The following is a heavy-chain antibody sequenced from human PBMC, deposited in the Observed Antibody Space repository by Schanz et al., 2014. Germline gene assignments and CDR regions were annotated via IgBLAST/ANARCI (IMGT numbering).Heavy chain of an antibody. D-gene: IGHD3-3*01. Sequence: VQLVESGGGLVQPGRSLRLSCAASGFTFSSYGMHWVRQVPGKGLEWVAVVCYDGSKKYYADSVKGRFTISRDNSDNTLYLQMNNLRAEDTAVYYCARGSGTFDSWGQGTLVTVSS. CDR1: GFTFSSYG. V-gene: IGHV3-33*01. CDR3: ARGSGTFDS. CDR2: VCYDGSKK. J-gene: IGHJ4*02.